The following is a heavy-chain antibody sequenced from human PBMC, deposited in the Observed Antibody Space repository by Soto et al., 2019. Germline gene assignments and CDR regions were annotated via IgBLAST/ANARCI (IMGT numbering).Heavy chain of an antibody. CDR1: GFTFSSFS. D-gene: IGHD3-10*01. V-gene: IGHV3-21*01. J-gene: IGHJ6*02. CDR3: ARAPLWGSGSLAYYYGMDV. CDR2: ITGSSSYI. Sequence: SLRLSCAASGFTFSSFSMNWVRQAPGKGLEWVSSITGSSSYIYYADSVKGRFTISRDNAKNSLYLQMNSLRAEDTAVYYCARAPLWGSGSLAYYYGMDVWGQGTTVTVSS.